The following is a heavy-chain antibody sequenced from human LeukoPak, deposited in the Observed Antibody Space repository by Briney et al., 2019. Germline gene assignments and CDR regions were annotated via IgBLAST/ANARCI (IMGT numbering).Heavy chain of an antibody. CDR1: GFTFSSYS. CDR3: ASHRYYYDSSPYDY. V-gene: IGHV3-21*01. Sequence: GGSLRLSCAASGFTFSSYSVNWVRQAPGKGLEWVSSISSSSSYIYYADSVKGRFTISRDNAKNSLYLQMNSLRAEDTAVYYCASHRYYYDSSPYDYWGQGTLVTVSS. CDR2: ISSSSSYI. D-gene: IGHD3-22*01. J-gene: IGHJ4*02.